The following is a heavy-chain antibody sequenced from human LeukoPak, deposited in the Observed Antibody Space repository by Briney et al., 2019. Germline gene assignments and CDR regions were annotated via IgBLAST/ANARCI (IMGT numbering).Heavy chain of an antibody. CDR3: ARADIVRTYYYYGLDV. CDR1: GFTFSSYE. J-gene: IGHJ6*04. V-gene: IGHV3-48*03. D-gene: IGHD2-8*01. Sequence: GGSLRLSCAASGFTFSSYEMNWVRQAPGKGLEWVSYISSSGGTIYYADSVKGRFTISRDNAKNSLYLQMNSLRAEDTAVYYCARADIVRTYYYYGLDVWGKGTTVTVSS. CDR2: ISSSGGTI.